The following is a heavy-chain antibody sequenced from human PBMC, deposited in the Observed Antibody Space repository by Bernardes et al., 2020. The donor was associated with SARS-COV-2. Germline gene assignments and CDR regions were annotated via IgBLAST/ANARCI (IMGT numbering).Heavy chain of an antibody. CDR3: AKSLPCGGDCYTGGFDY. V-gene: IGHV3-30*18. D-gene: IGHD2-21*02. J-gene: IGHJ4*02. CDR2: ISYDGSNK. CDR1: GFTFSSYG. Sequence: GGSLRLSCAASGFTFSSYGMHWVRQAPGKGLEWVAVISYDGSNKYYADSVKGRFTISRDNSKNTLYLQMNSLRAEDTAVYYCAKSLPCGGDCYTGGFDYWGQGTLVTVSS.